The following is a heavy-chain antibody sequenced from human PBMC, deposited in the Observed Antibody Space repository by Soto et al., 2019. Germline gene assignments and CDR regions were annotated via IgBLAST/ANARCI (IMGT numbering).Heavy chain of an antibody. V-gene: IGHV4-34*01. Sequence: TSETLSLTCAVYGGSFSGYYGSWIRQPPGKGLEWIGEINHSGSTNYNPSLKSRVTISVDTSKNQFSLKLSSVTAADTAVYYCARARITMVRGLYYGMDVWGQGTTVTVSS. CDR3: ARARITMVRGLYYGMDV. CDR1: GGSFSGYY. CDR2: INHSGST. J-gene: IGHJ6*02. D-gene: IGHD3-10*01.